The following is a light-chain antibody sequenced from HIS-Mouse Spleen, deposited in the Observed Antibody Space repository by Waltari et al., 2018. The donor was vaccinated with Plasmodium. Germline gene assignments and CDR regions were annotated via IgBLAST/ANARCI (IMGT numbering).Light chain of an antibody. CDR1: SSAVGGYNY. J-gene: IGLJ3*02. CDR3: SSYTSSSTPWV. Sequence: QSALTQPSSVSGSPGPSITLSCPGTSSAVGGYNYVSWYQQHPGKAPKLMIYEVSNRPSGVSNRFSGSKSGNTASLTISGLQAEDEADYYCSSYTSSSTPWVFGGGTKLTVL. V-gene: IGLV2-14*01. CDR2: EVS.